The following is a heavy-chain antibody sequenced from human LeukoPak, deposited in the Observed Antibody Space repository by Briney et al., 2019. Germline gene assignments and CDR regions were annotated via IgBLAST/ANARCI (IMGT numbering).Heavy chain of an antibody. J-gene: IGHJ6*03. CDR1: GDSISGYY. V-gene: IGHV4-4*07. CDR2: IYTSGTT. D-gene: IGHD5-18*01. CDR3: ARASNGGYSYGYLGYYYYYYMDV. Sequence: SETLSLTCTVSGDSISGYYWSWIRQPAGKGLEWIGHIYTSGTTYYNPSLKSRLNMSVDTSKNQFSLKLSSVTAADTAVYYCARASNGGYSYGYLGYYYYYYMDVWGKGTTVTISS.